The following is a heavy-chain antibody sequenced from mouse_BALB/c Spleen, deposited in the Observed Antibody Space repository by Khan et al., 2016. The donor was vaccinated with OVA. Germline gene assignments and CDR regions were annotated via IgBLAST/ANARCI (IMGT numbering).Heavy chain of an antibody. CDR2: IWAGGST. J-gene: IGHJ1*01. D-gene: IGHD1-1*01. CDR1: GFSLTSYS. Sequence: VQLKESGPGLVAPSQSLSITCTVSGFSLTSYSVHWVRQPPGKGLEWLGVIWAGGSTNYNSALLSRLSISKDNSKSQVFLKMNSLQTDDTAMYYCARDTTVESYWYFDVWGAGTTVTVSS. CDR3: ARDTTVESYWYFDV. V-gene: IGHV2-9*02.